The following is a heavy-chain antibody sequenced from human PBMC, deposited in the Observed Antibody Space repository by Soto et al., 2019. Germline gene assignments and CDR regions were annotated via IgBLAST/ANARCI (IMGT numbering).Heavy chain of an antibody. CDR2: ISSDGNTK. D-gene: IGHD4-4*01. Sequence: EGSLRLSGVASGLTLSSYGIHRVRKTPGKVLEWVAVISSDGNTKCYADSGKVRVTIARDNFTNTLYLQMDSLGPGERAGSGGANDVTIAGDFDYWDLETRRTAAS. V-gene: IGHV3-30*18. J-gene: IGHJ4*01. CDR1: GLTLSSYG. CDR3: ANDVTIAGDFDY.